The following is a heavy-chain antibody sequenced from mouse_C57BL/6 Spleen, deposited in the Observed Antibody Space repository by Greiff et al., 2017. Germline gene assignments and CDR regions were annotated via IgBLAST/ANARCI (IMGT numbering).Heavy chain of an antibody. Sequence: VQLQQPGTELVKPGASVKLSCKASGYTFTSYWMHWVKQRPGQGLEWIGNINPSNGGTNYNEKFKSTATLTVDKSSSTAYIQLSSLTSEDSAVYYCARRGIYYGSSYDYFDYWGQGTTLTVSS. CDR2: INPSNGGT. J-gene: IGHJ2*01. V-gene: IGHV1-53*01. D-gene: IGHD1-1*01. CDR1: GYTFTSYW. CDR3: ARRGIYYGSSYDYFDY.